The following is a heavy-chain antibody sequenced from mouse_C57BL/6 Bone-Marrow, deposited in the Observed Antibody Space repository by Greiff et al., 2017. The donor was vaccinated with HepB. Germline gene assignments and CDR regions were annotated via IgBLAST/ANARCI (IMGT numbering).Heavy chain of an antibody. Sequence: VQLKESGEGLVKPGGSLKLSCAASGFTFCSYAMSWVRQTPEKRLEWVAYISSGGDYIYYADTVKGRFTISRDNARNTLYLQMSSLKSEDTAMYYCTRDEDSSGYFDYWGQGTTLTVSS. CDR3: TRDEDSSGYFDY. CDR2: ISSGGDYI. J-gene: IGHJ2*01. CDR1: GFTFCSYA. D-gene: IGHD3-2*02. V-gene: IGHV5-9-1*02.